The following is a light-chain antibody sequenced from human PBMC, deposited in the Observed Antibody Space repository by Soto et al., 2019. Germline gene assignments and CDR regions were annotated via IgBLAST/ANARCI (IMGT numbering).Light chain of an antibody. CDR2: WAS. CDR1: QSVLSSS. CDR3: QQYFNTPQT. J-gene: IGKJ2*01. Sequence: DIVMTQSPESLAVSLGERATINCKSSQSVLSSSIAWYQQKPGQPPKLLIYWASTRESGVPDRFSGSGSGTDFTLTISSPQAEDVAVYYCQQYFNTPQTFGQGTKLEIK. V-gene: IGKV4-1*01.